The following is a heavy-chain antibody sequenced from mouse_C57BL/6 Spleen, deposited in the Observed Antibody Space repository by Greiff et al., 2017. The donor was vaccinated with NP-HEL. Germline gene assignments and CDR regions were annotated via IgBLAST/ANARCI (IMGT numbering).Heavy chain of an antibody. V-gene: IGHV5-17*01. CDR3: ANWDVRY. Sequence: EVMLVESGGGLVKPGGSLKLSCAASGFTFSDYGMHWVRQAPEKGLDWVAYISSGSSTIYYAATVKGRFTISRDNAKNTLFLQMTSLRSEDTAMYYCANWDVRYWGQGTTLTVSS. D-gene: IGHD4-1*01. CDR2: ISSGSSTI. CDR1: GFTFSDYG. J-gene: IGHJ2*01.